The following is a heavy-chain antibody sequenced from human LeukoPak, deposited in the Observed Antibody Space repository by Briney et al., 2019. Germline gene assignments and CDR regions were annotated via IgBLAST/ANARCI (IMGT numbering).Heavy chain of an antibody. CDR1: GFTFSRHV. CDR3: ARDWLDDTSGRTFDY. J-gene: IGHJ4*02. Sequence: PGGSLRLSCEASGFTFSRHVMNWVRQAPGKGLEWVSSISAGGGLTYYADSVKGRFTISRDNAKNSLYLHLDSLRAADTAVYYRARDWLDDTSGRTFDYWGQGTLVTVSS. CDR2: ISAGGGLT. V-gene: IGHV3-21*04. D-gene: IGHD3-22*01.